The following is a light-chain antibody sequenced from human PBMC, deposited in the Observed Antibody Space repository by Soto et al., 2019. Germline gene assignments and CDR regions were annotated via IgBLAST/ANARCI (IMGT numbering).Light chain of an antibody. Sequence: DIVMTQSPDSLAVSLGERATINCKSSRSVLYSPNNKNYLAWYQQKPGQPPRLLINWASTRESGVPDRFSGRESVTDFTVSVSSVQAEDVAVYYCQQYYSLLPTFGGGTKVEIK. CDR2: WAS. J-gene: IGKJ4*01. CDR3: QQYYSLLPT. CDR1: RSVLYSPNNKNY. V-gene: IGKV4-1*01.